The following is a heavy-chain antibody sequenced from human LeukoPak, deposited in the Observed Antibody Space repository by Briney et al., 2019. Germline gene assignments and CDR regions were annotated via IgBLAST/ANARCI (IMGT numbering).Heavy chain of an antibody. Sequence: GGSLRLSCVASGFSFSRFGMNWVRQAPGKALVWVSHISSTSGDAYYADSVKGRFTISRDNAKNSLYLQMNSLRVEDTAIYYCAQKGGTDHWGQGTLVTVSS. CDR2: ISSTSGDA. CDR1: GFSFSRFG. CDR3: AQKGGTDH. D-gene: IGHD2-15*01. V-gene: IGHV3-48*01. J-gene: IGHJ4*02.